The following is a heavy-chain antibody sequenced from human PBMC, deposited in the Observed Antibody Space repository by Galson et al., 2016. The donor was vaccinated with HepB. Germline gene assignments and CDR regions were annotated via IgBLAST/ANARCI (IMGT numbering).Heavy chain of an antibody. Sequence: SLRLSCAASGFTLDHYAMHWVRQAPGKGLEWVSGLSWNSGSIGYAHSVKGRCTISRDNAKNSLYLQMNSLRAGDTALYYCAKDSGAYYYDSSGYRRNAFDIWGQGTMVTVSS. CDR3: AKDSGAYYYDSSGYRRNAFDI. CDR1: GFTLDHYA. V-gene: IGHV3-9*01. CDR2: LSWNSGSI. J-gene: IGHJ3*02. D-gene: IGHD3-22*01.